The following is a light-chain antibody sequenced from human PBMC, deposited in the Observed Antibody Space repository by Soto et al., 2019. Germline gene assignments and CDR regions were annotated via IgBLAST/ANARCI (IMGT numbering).Light chain of an antibody. CDR2: DAS. J-gene: IGKJ2*01. CDR1: QDISNY. V-gene: IGKV1-33*01. Sequence: DIQMTQSPSSLSASVGDRVTITCQASQDISNYLNWYQQKPGKAPKLLIYDASNLETGVPSRFSGSGSGTDFTFTISSLQPEDTATYYCQQYDNLPLRYTFGQGTKLEIK. CDR3: QQYDNLPLRYT.